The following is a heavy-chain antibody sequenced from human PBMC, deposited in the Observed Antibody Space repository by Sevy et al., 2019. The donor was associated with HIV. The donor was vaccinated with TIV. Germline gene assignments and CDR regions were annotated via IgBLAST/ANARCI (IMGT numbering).Heavy chain of an antibody. Sequence: GGSLRLSCAASGFTFNVYSMNWVRQAPGKGLEWVSSITSSFSINYAYSVKGRFTISRDNAKNSLYLQMNSLRADDTAVYYCVQEIGAKNHVWGQGTTVTVSS. D-gene: IGHD3-22*01. CDR1: GFTFNVYS. V-gene: IGHV3-21*01. J-gene: IGHJ6*02. CDR3: VQEIGAKNHV. CDR2: ITSSFSI.